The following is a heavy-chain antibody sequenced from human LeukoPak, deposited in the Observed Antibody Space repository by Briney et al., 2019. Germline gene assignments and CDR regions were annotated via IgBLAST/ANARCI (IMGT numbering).Heavy chain of an antibody. J-gene: IGHJ4*02. D-gene: IGHD6-19*01. CDR1: GGSFSGYY. CDR2: INHSGST. V-gene: IGHV4-34*01. Sequence: SETPSLTCAVYGGSFSGYYWSWIRQPPGKGLEWIGEINHSGSTNYNPSLKSRVTISVDTSKNQFSLKLSSVTAADTAVYYCARGLTNLSSGWPFDYWGQGTLVTVSS. CDR3: ARGLTNLSSGWPFDY.